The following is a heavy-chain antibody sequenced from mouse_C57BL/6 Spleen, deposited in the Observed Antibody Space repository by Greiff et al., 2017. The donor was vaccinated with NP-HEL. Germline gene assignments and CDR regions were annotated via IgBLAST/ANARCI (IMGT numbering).Heavy chain of an antibody. CDR2: IYPGDGDT. V-gene: IGHV1-82*01. J-gene: IGHJ4*01. CDR3: AREVYYGNYYYAMDY. D-gene: IGHD2-1*01. CDR1: GYAFSSSW. Sequence: VQLQQSGPELVKPGASVKISCKASGYAFSSSWMNWVKQRPGKGLEWIGRIYPGDGDTNYNGKFKGKATLTADKSSSTAYMQLSSLTSEDSAVYFCAREVYYGNYYYAMDYWGQGTSVTVSS.